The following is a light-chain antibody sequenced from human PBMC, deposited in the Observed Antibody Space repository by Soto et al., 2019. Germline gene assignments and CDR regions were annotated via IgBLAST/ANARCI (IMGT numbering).Light chain of an antibody. CDR2: AAS. CDR3: EQHYSYPIS. J-gene: IGKJ5*01. V-gene: IGKV1-8*01. Sequence: IRMTQSPSSLSASTGDRVTITCRASQGISSYLAWYQQKPGKAPNLLIHAASTLQSGVPSRFSGSGSGTDFTRTVSGLKAEDCATYYCEQHYSYPISFGQGTRLEI. CDR1: QGISSY.